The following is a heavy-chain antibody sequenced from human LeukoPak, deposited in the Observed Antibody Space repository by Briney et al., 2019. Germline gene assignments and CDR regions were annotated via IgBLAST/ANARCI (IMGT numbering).Heavy chain of an antibody. CDR3: AREEYSSVWSFDY. D-gene: IGHD6-19*01. CDR2: NFYRSKWYN. J-gene: IGHJ4*02. Sequence: SQTLSLTCAISGDSVSSNSAAWNWIRQSPSRGLEWLGRNFYRSKWYNDYVGSVEGRITINPDTSKNQLSLQLNSVTPEDTAVYYCAREEYSSVWSFDYWSQGSLVTVSS. V-gene: IGHV6-1*01. CDR1: GDSVSSNSAA.